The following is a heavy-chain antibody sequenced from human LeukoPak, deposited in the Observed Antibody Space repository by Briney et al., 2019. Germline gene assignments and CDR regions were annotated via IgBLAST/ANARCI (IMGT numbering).Heavy chain of an antibody. D-gene: IGHD5-12*01. CDR2: MNPNSGST. CDR1: GYTFTSYD. J-gene: IGHJ4*02. V-gene: IGHV1-8*03. Sequence: GASVKVSCKASGYTFTSYDINWVRQATGQGFEWMGWMNPNSGSTGYAQKFQDRVTITRNTSISTAYMELSGLRSEDTAVYYCARGRSTGYPYYFEYWGQGTLVTVSS. CDR3: ARGRSTGYPYYFEY.